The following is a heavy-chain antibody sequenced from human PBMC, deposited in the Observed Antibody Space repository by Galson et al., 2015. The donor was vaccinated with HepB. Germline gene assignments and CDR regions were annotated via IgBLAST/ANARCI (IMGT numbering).Heavy chain of an antibody. Sequence: CAISGDSVSSNSAAWNWIRQSPSRGLEWLGRTYYRSKWYNDYAVSVKSRITINPDTSKNQFSLQLNSVTPEDTAVYYCARDQGTSGWLEPYDYWGQGTLVTVSS. CDR3: ARDQGTSGWLEPYDY. CDR1: GDSVSSNSAA. CDR2: TYYRSKWYN. V-gene: IGHV6-1*01. D-gene: IGHD6-19*01. J-gene: IGHJ4*02.